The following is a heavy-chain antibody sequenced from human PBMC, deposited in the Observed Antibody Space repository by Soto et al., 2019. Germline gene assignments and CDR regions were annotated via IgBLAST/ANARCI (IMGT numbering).Heavy chain of an antibody. CDR1: GLTFSNYA. D-gene: IGHD2-15*01. J-gene: IGHJ4*02. CDR2: ISVSADST. Sequence: PGGSLRLSCAASGLTFSNYAMNWFRQAPEKGLEWVSTISVSADSTYYADSVKGRFTVSRDNSKNTLYLQMNSLRAEDTAIYYCATRNRPYCSGGPCNTFDYWAKGTLVTVDS. CDR3: ATRNRPYCSGGPCNTFDY. V-gene: IGHV3-23*01.